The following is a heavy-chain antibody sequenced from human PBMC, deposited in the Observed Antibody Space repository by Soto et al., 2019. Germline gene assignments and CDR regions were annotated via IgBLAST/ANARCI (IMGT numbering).Heavy chain of an antibody. CDR2: INPKSGGT. CDR3: ARGDSTDCSNGVCSFFYNHDMDV. D-gene: IGHD2-8*01. V-gene: IGHV1-2*04. CDR1: GYSFPDYH. J-gene: IGHJ6*02. Sequence: GASVKVSCKASGYSFPDYHIHWVRQAPGQGLEWLGRINPKSGGTSTAQKFQGWVTMTTDTSISTASMELTRLTSDDTAIYYCARGDSTDCSNGVCSFFYNHDMDVCGQGTSVTVSS.